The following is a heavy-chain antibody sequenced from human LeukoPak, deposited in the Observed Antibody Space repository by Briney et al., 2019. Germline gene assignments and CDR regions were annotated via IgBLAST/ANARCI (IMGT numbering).Heavy chain of an antibody. Sequence: GGSLRLSCAASGFTFSSYAMHWVRQAPGKGLEWVAVISYDGSNKYYADSVKGRFTISRDNSKNTLYLQMNSLRVEDTAVYYCARDYIGGWNDYWGQGTLVTVSS. CDR2: ISYDGSNK. CDR1: GFTFSSYA. CDR3: ARDYIGGWNDY. V-gene: IGHV3-30*04. J-gene: IGHJ4*02. D-gene: IGHD3-16*01.